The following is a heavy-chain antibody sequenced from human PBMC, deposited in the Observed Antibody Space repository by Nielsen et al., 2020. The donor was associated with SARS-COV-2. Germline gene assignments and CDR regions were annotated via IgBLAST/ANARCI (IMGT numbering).Heavy chain of an antibody. J-gene: IGHJ6*02. CDR3: ARGRVGYGDYVGDYYYYGMDV. CDR2: TYYSGST. Sequence: SETLSLTCTVSGGSISSGGYYWSWIRQHPGKGLEWIGYTYYSGSTYYNPSLKSRVTISVDTSKNQFSLKLSSVTAADTAVYYCARGRVGYGDYVGDYYYYGMDVWGQGTTVTVSS. CDR1: GGSISSGGYY. D-gene: IGHD4-17*01. V-gene: IGHV4-31*03.